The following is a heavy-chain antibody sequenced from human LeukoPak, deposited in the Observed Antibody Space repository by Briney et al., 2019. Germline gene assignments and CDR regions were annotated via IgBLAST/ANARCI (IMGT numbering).Heavy chain of an antibody. J-gene: IGHJ5*02. CDR2: FYYSGST. D-gene: IGHD3-10*01. CDR3: ARGWVRSAGSGSYFSGNNWFDP. CDR1: GGSTSSYY. V-gene: IGHV4-59*12. Sequence: PSETLSLTCTVSGGSTSSYYWSWIRQPPGRGLEWIGYFYYSGSTNYNPSLKSRVTISVDTSKNQFSLKLSSVTAADTAVYYCARGWVRSAGSGSYFSGNNWFDPWGQGTLVTVSS.